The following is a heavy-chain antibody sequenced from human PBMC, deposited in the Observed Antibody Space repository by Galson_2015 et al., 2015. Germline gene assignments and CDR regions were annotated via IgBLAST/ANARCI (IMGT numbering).Heavy chain of an antibody. V-gene: IGHV3-73*01. CDR2: IRTKANSYTT. CDR1: GFTFSGSE. J-gene: IGHJ4*02. D-gene: IGHD3-3*01. CDR3: ICSPLYDFSTNDPNLLDY. Sequence: SLRLSCAASGFTFSGSEMHWVRQASGKGLEWVGRIRTKANSYTTANGASVKGRFTISRDESKNTAYLQMNGLKTEDTAVYYCICSPLYDFSTNDPNLLDYWGQGTLVTVSS.